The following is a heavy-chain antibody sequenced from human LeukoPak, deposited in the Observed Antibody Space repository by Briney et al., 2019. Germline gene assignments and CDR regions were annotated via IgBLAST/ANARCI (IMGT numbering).Heavy chain of an antibody. D-gene: IGHD2-21*02. CDR1: GGSISSYY. Sequence: PSETPSLTCTVSGGSISSYYWNWIRQPPGKGLEWVGYIYYSANTNYNPSLKSRITISVDKSKNQFSLKLSSVTAADTAVYYCARRDIGGFDPWGQGTLVTVSS. CDR2: IYYSANT. V-gene: IGHV4-59*08. CDR3: ARRDIGGFDP. J-gene: IGHJ5*02.